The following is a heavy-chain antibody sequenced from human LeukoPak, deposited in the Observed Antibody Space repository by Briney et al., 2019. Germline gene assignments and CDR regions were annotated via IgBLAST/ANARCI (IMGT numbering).Heavy chain of an antibody. CDR1: GGSISSSSYY. V-gene: IGHV4-39*07. CDR2: IYYSGST. CDR3: ARSYYDFWSGYLGRYYYYYMDV. D-gene: IGHD3-3*01. J-gene: IGHJ6*03. Sequence: SETLSLTCTVSGGSISSSSYYWGWIRQPPGKGLEWIGSIYYSGSTYYNPSLKSRVTISVDTSKNQFSLKLSSVTAADTAVYYCARSYYDFWSGYLGRYYYYYMDVWGKGTTVTVSS.